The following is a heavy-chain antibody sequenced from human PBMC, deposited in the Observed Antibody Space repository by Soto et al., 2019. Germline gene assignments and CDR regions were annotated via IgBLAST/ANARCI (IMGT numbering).Heavy chain of an antibody. CDR1: GYTFTGYY. D-gene: IGHD4-4*01. V-gene: IGHV1-2*04. CDR2: INPNSGGT. CDR3: ARDTTPTTVTTLGYGMDV. Sequence: QVQLVQSGAEVKKPGASVKVSCKASGYTFTGYYMHWVRQAPGQGLEWMGWINPNSGGTNYAQKFQGWVTMTRDTSISTAYMELSRLRSDDTAVYYSARDTTPTTVTTLGYGMDVWGKGTTVTVSS. J-gene: IGHJ6*03.